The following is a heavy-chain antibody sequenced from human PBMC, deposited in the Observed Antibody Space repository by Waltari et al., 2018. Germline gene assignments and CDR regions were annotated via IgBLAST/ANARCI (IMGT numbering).Heavy chain of an antibody. CDR2: IIPILGIA. J-gene: IGHJ6*03. CDR1: GGTFSSYA. D-gene: IGHD5-12*01. V-gene: IGHV1-69*10. CDR3: ARTRVATIVYYYMDV. Sequence: QVQLVQSGAEVKKPGSSVKVSCKASGGTFSSYAISWVRQAPGQGLEWMGGIIPILGIANYAQKFQGRVTITRNTSISTAYMELSSLRSEDTAVYYCARTRVATIVYYYMDVWGKGTTVTISS.